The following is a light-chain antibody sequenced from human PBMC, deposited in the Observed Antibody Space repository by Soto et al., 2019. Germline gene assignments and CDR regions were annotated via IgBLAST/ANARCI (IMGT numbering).Light chain of an antibody. CDR2: APS. V-gene: IGKV1-39*01. Sequence: DIQVTQSPSSLSASVGDRVTITCRASQSISSFLIWYQQKAGKAPKVLIYAPSSLQSVVPSRFSGSGSGTEFTLTITSLQPEDFETYYCQQSYIVPYTFGLGTKLEIK. J-gene: IGKJ2*01. CDR3: QQSYIVPYT. CDR1: QSISSF.